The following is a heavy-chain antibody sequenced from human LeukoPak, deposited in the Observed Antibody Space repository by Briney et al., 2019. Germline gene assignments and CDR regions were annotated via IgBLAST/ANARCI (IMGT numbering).Heavy chain of an antibody. CDR1: GGSIITTNW. V-gene: IGHV4-4*02. CDR2: VNLNGAT. D-gene: IGHD1-26*01. Sequence: SGTLSLTCGVSGGSIITTNWWGWVRAPPGEGLELIGKVNLNGATNYNPSLESGVSMSIDKSKNQLSLKLRSVTAADTATYDCTRESGPFSPFGFWGQGTLVTVSS. CDR3: TRESGPFSPFGF. J-gene: IGHJ4*02.